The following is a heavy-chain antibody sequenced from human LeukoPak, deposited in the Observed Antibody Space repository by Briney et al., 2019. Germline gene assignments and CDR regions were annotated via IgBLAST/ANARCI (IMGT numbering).Heavy chain of an antibody. CDR1: GGSFSGYY. Sequence: SETLSLTCAVYGGSFSGYYWSWIRQPPGKGLEWIGEINHSGSTNYNPSLKSRVTISVDTSKNQFSLKLSSVTAADTAVYYCAADEISEWGQGTLVTVSS. V-gene: IGHV4-34*01. D-gene: IGHD5-24*01. J-gene: IGHJ4*02. CDR2: INHSGST. CDR3: AADEISE.